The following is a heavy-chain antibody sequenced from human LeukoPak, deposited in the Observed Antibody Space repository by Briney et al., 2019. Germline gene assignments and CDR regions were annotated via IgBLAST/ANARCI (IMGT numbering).Heavy chain of an antibody. D-gene: IGHD3-3*01. CDR3: TFRGRGTYYDFWSGYYYTAEYFQH. CDR1: GFTFSGSA. J-gene: IGHJ1*01. CDR2: IRSKANSYAT. Sequence: GGSLRLSCAASGFTFSGSAMHWVRQASGKGLEWVGRIRSKANSYATAYAASVKGRFTISRDDSKNTAYLQMNSLKTEDTAVYYCTFRGRGTYYDFWSGYYYTAEYFQHWSQGTLVTVSS. V-gene: IGHV3-73*01.